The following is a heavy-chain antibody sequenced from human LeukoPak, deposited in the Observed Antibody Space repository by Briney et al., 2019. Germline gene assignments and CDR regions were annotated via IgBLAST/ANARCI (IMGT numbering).Heavy chain of an antibody. D-gene: IGHD3-10*01. CDR1: GGSISSGSYY. V-gene: IGHV4-61*02. CDR3: ARGMEWFGETDY. CDR2: IYTSGST. J-gene: IGHJ4*02. Sequence: SETLSLTCTVSGGSISSGSYYWSWIRQPAGKGLEWIGRIYTSGSTNYNPSLKSRVTISVDTSKNQFSLKLSSVTAADTAVYYCARGMEWFGETDYWGQGTLVTVSS.